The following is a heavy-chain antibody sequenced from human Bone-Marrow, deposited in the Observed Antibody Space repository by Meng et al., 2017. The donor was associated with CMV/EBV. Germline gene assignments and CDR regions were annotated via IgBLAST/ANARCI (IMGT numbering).Heavy chain of an antibody. J-gene: IGHJ4*02. CDR1: GFTFSDYY. V-gene: IGHV3-11*06. CDR3: ARAVITGTWDLDY. CDR2: IGSSGGYR. D-gene: IGHD3-16*01. Sequence: CAASGFTFSDYYMSWIRQAPGKGLEWVSSIGSSGGYRFYADSMKGRFTISRDNAKNSLYLQMNSLRAEDTAVYYCARAVITGTWDLDYWGQGTLVTVSS.